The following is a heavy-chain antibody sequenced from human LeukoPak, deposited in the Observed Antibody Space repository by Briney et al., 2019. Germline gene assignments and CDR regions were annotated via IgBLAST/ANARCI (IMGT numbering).Heavy chain of an antibody. J-gene: IGHJ5*02. Sequence: SETLSLTCAVYGGSFSGYYWSWIRQPPGKGLEWIGEINHSGSTNYNPSLKSRVTISVDTSKNQFSLKLSSVTAADTAVYYCARRPPPYSSSWYSVGSWFDPWGQGTLVTVSS. CDR2: INHSGST. CDR1: GGSFSGYY. V-gene: IGHV4-34*01. CDR3: ARRPPPYSSSWYSVGSWFDP. D-gene: IGHD6-13*01.